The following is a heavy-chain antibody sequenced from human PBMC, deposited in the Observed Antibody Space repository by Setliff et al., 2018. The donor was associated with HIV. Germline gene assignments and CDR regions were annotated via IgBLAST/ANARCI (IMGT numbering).Heavy chain of an antibody. CDR2: ISGTGTTV. Sequence: GGSLRLSCATSGFTFSSHAMSWIRQAPGKGLEWVSTISGTGTTVYYADSVKGRVTISRDNSKNMMFLQMNSLRAEDTAVYYCARDRTYYDILTGYYGLDYWGQGTLVTVSS. V-gene: IGHV3-23*01. D-gene: IGHD3-9*01. CDR3: ARDRTYYDILTGYYGLDY. CDR1: GFTFSSHA. J-gene: IGHJ4*02.